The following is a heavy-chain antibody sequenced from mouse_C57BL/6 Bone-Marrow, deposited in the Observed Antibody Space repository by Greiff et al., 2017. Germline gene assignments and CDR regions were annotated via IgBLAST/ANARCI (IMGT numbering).Heavy chain of an antibody. CDR1: GYTFTDYE. CDR3: TSPDY. CDR2: IDPETGGT. Sequence: VKLMESGAELVRPGASVTLSCKASGYTFTDYEMHWVKQTPVHGLEWIGAIDPETGGTAYNQKFKGKAILTADKSSSPAYMELRSLTSEDAAVYYCTSPDYWGQGTTLTVSS. J-gene: IGHJ2*01. V-gene: IGHV1-15*01.